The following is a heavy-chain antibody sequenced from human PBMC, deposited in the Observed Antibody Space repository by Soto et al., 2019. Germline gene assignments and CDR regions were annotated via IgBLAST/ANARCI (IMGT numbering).Heavy chain of an antibody. J-gene: IGHJ6*02. CDR2: IGTAGDP. CDR3: ARGPARMSRYYYGMDV. D-gene: IGHD6-6*01. Sequence: EVQLVESGGGLVQPGGSLRLSCAASGFTFSSYDMHWVRQATGKGLEWVSAIGTAGDPYYPGSVKGRFTISRENAKNSLDLQMNSLRAGDTAVYYCARGPARMSRYYYGMDVWGQGTTVTVSS. V-gene: IGHV3-13*05. CDR1: GFTFSSYD.